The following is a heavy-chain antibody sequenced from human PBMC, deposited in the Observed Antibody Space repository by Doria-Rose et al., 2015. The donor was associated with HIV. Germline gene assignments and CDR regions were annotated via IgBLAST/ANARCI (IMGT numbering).Heavy chain of an antibody. D-gene: IGHD6-13*01. CDR2: IFSDDER. CDR3: ARIKSSRWYRKYYFDF. Sequence: QITLKESGPVLVKPTETLTLTCTVSGVSLSSPGIGVSWIRQLPAKALVWLSHIFSDDERSYKTSLNISLTISRGTSKSQVVLTMTDMDPVDTATYYCARIKSSRWYRKYYFDFWGQGTLVIVSA. J-gene: IGHJ4*02. CDR1: GVSLSSPGIG. V-gene: IGHV2-26*01.